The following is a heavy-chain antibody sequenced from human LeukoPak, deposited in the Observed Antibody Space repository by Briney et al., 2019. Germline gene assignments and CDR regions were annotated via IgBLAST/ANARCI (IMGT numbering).Heavy chain of an antibody. J-gene: IGHJ3*02. CDR2: IYHSGST. Sequence: SETLSLTCTVSGYSISSGYYWGWIRQPPGQGLEWIGSIYHSGSTYYNPSLKSRVTISVDTSKNQFSLNVSSVTAADTAVYYCARIGLGELSFLPEEASDIWGQGTMVTVSS. V-gene: IGHV4-38-2*02. D-gene: IGHD3-16*02. CDR1: GYSISSGYY. CDR3: ARIGLGELSFLPEEASDI.